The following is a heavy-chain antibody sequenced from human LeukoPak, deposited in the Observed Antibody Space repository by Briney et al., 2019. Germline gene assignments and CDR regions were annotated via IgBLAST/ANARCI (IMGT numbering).Heavy chain of an antibody. CDR3: ARGHTAMVHYYYYYMDV. CDR1: GFTFSSYN. CDR2: FSSSRRTI. D-gene: IGHD5-18*01. V-gene: IGHV3-48*04. Sequence: GGSLRLSCAASGFTFSSYNINWVRQAPGKGLEWVSYFSSSRRTISYADSVKGRFTISRDNAKNSLFLQMNSLRAEDTAVYYCARGHTAMVHYYYYYMDVWGKGTTVTISS. J-gene: IGHJ6*03.